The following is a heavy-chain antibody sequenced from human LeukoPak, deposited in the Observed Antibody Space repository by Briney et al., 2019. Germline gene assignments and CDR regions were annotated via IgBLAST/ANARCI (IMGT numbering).Heavy chain of an antibody. CDR3: AIFRYGSGSYYADY. V-gene: IGHV1-46*01. CDR1: GYTFTSYY. J-gene: IGHJ4*02. CDR2: INPSGGST. D-gene: IGHD3-10*01. Sequence: ASVKVSCKASGYTFTSYYMHWVRQAPGQGLEWVGIINPSGGSTSYAQKFRGRVTMTRDTSTSTVYMELSSLRSGDTAGYYCAIFRYGSGSYYADYWGQGTLVTVSS.